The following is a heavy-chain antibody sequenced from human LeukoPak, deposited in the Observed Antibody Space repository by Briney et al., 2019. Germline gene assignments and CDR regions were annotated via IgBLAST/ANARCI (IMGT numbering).Heavy chain of an antibody. CDR2: ISSSSSTI. V-gene: IGHV3-48*01. CDR3: ARGQWELLTGSDC. D-gene: IGHD1-26*01. Sequence: PGGSLRLSCAASGFTFSSYSMNWVRQAPGKGLEWVSYISSSSSTIYYADSVKGRFTISRDNAKNSLYLQMNSLRAEDTAVYYCARGQWELLTGSDCWGQGTLVTVSS. CDR1: GFTFSSYS. J-gene: IGHJ4*02.